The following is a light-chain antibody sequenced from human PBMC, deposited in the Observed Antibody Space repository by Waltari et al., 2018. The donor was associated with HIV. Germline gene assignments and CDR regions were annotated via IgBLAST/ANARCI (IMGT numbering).Light chain of an antibody. Sequence: MMQSPDTLPVSPGEGVTLTCRASQSVYTNVAWYQQRPGQAPRLLIYGAANSAAGFPARFSGGGSGTEFTLTISSLQSEDFAVYFCHQYNNWPYTFGHGTKLDIK. V-gene: IGKV3-15*01. CDR1: QSVYTN. CDR3: HQYNNWPYT. J-gene: IGKJ2*01. CDR2: GAA.